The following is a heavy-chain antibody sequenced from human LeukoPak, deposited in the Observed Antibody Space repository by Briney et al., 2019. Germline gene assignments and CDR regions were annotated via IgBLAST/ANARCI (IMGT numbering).Heavy chain of an antibody. D-gene: IGHD3-10*01. CDR1: GYTFTSYY. CDR2: IDPSGGST. V-gene: IGHV1-46*01. Sequence: RASVKVSCKASGYTFTSYYMHWVRQAPGQGLEWMGIIDPSGGSTSYAQKFQGRVTMTEDTSTDTAYMELSSLRSEDTAVYYCATDGGWFGELSRIWGQGTMVTVSS. J-gene: IGHJ3*02. CDR3: ATDGGWFGELSRI.